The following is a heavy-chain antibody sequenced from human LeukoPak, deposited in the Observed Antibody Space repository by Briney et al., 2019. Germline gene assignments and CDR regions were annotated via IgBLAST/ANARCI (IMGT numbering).Heavy chain of an antibody. CDR1: GLTFSSYW. CDR3: AKAEGGYCSSTSCPEINY. Sequence: PGGSLRLSCAASGLTFSSYWMSWVRQAPGKGLEWVANIKQDGSEKYCVDSVKGRFTISRDNAKNSLYLQMNSLRTEDTALYYCAKAEGGYCSSTSCPEINYWGQGTLVTVSS. V-gene: IGHV3-7*03. J-gene: IGHJ4*02. D-gene: IGHD2-2*01. CDR2: IKQDGSEK.